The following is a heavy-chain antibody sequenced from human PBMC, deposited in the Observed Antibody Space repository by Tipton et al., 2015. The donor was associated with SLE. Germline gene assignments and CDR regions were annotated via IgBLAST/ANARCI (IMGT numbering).Heavy chain of an antibody. V-gene: IGHV4-59*11. CDR1: GGSISSHY. Sequence: TLSLTCTVSGGSISSHYWSWIRQPPGKGLEWIGYIYYSGSTNYNPSLKSRVTISVDTSKSQFSLKLSSVTAADTAVYYCARVPYYDYGDEMYAFDIWGQGTMVTVSS. CDR2: IYYSGST. J-gene: IGHJ3*02. CDR3: ARVPYYDYGDEMYAFDI. D-gene: IGHD4-17*01.